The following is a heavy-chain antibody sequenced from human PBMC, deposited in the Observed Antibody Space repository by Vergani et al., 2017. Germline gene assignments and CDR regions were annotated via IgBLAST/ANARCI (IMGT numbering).Heavy chain of an antibody. CDR3: ARWVVRYYYSYGMDV. Sequence: QVQLQESGPGLVKPSETLSLTCTVSGGSISSYYWSWIRQPPGKGLEWIGYIYYSGSTNYYPSLKSRVTISVETAKNQFSLKLSSVTAADTAVYYCARWVVRYYYSYGMDVWGQGTTVTVSS. D-gene: IGHD2-15*01. J-gene: IGHJ6*02. CDR1: GGSISSYY. CDR2: IYYSGST. V-gene: IGHV4-59*01.